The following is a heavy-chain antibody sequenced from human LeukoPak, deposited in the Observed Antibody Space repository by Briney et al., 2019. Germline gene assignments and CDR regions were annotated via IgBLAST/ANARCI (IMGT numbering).Heavy chain of an antibody. V-gene: IGHV3-48*01. J-gene: IGHJ4*02. Sequence: PGGSLRLSCAASGFTFSSYSMNWVRQAPGKGLGWVSYISSSSSTIYYADSVKGRFTISRDNAKNSLYLQMNSLRAEDTAVYYCARDGDSSRQDYWGQGTLVTVSS. D-gene: IGHD6-13*01. CDR2: ISSSSSTI. CDR1: GFTFSSYS. CDR3: ARDGDSSRQDY.